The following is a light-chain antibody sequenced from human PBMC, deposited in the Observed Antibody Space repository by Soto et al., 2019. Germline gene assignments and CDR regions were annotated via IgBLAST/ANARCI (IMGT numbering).Light chain of an antibody. CDR3: CSFAGSYTYV. J-gene: IGLJ1*01. Sequence: QSALTQPRSVSGSPGQSVTISCTGTSSDVGRYDYVSWYQQHPGKAPKLIIYDVSEPPSGVPDRFSGSKFGNTASLTISGFQAEDEADYSCCSFAGSYTYVFGTGTKLTVL. V-gene: IGLV2-11*01. CDR1: SSDVGRYDY. CDR2: DVS.